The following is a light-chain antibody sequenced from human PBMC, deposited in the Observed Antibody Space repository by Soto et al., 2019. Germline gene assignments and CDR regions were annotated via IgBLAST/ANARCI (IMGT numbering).Light chain of an antibody. CDR3: SSYTSSSSWV. V-gene: IGLV2-14*01. CDR2: DVS. CDR1: SSDVGGYNY. Sequence: QSALTQPASVSGSPGQSITISCTGTSSDVGGYNYVSWYQQHPGKAPKLMIYDVSTRPSGVSNRFSGSKSGNTASLTSSGLQAEDEADCYCSSYTSSSSWVFGGGTKVTVL. J-gene: IGLJ3*02.